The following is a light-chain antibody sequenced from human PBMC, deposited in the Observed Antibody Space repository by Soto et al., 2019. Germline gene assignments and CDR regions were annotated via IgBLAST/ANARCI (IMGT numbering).Light chain of an antibody. J-gene: IGKJ1*01. V-gene: IGKV1-5*03. CDR2: KAS. CDR1: QTISSW. CDR3: QHFNSYSEA. Sequence: DIQMTQSPSTLSGSVGDRVTITCRASQTISSWLAWYQQKPGKAPKLLIYKASTLKSRVPSRFSGSGSGTEFTLTISSLQPDDFATYYCQHFNSYSEAFGQGTKVDLK.